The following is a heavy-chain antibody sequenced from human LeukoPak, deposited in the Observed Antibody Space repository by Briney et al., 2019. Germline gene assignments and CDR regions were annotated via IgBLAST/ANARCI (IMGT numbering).Heavy chain of an antibody. CDR3: AIIGYNWRLDY. D-gene: IGHD1-1*01. CDR1: GFTFSSYS. V-gene: IGHV3-21*01. J-gene: IGHJ4*02. Sequence: GGSLRLSCAASGFTFSSYSMNWVRQAPGKGLEWVSSISSSSSYIYYADSVKGRFTISRGNAKNSLYLQMNSLGAEDTAIYYCAIIGYNWRLDYWGQGILVTVSS. CDR2: ISSSSSYI.